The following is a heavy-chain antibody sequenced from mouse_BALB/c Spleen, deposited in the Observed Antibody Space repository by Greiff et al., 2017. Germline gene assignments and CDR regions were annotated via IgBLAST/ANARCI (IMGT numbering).Heavy chain of an antibody. CDR3: ASWLRRTDDAMDY. D-gene: IGHD2-2*01. V-gene: IGHV4-1*02. CDR2: INPDSSTI. CDR1: GFDFSRYW. Sequence: EVKLAESGAGLVQPGGSLKLSCAASGFDFSRYWMSWVRQTPGQGLEWIGEINPDSSTINYTQSLKDKFIISRDNANNTLYLQMSKVRSEDTAVYNCASWLRRTDDAMDYGGQGTSVTVSS. J-gene: IGHJ4*01.